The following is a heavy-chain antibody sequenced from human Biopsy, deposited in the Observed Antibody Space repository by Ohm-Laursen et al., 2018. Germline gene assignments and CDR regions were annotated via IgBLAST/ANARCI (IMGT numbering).Heavy chain of an antibody. V-gene: IGHV1-2*02. CDR1: GYTFNDYY. CDR2: VNPNSGAT. Sequence: ASVKVSCNASGYTFNDYYIHWVRQSPGQGLEWMGWVNPNSGATNSAEKFRGRVTLTRDTSISAVYIELRRLKSDDAAVYFCARDRMTDVFGGPTRTDVFDYWGPGTLVTVSS. CDR3: ARDRMTDVFGGPTRTDVFDY. J-gene: IGHJ4*02. D-gene: IGHD3-10*01.